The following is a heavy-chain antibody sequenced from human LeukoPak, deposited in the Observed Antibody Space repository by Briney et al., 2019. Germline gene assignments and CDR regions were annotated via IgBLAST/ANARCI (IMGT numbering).Heavy chain of an antibody. Sequence: SETLSLTCAVYGGSFSGYYWSWIRQPPGKGLEWIGYIYYRGSTNYNPSLKSRVTISVDTSKNQFSLKVSSVTAADTAVYYCARAGNNWFDPWGQGTLVTVSS. CDR2: IYYRGST. CDR1: GGSFSGYY. D-gene: IGHD3-10*01. V-gene: IGHV4-59*01. CDR3: ARAGNNWFDP. J-gene: IGHJ5*02.